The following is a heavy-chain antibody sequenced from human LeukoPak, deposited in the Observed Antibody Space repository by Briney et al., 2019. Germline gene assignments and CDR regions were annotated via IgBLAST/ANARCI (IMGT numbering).Heavy chain of an antibody. Sequence: SQTPSLTCTVSGGSISSGGYYWSWIRQHPGKGLEWIGYIYYSGGTYYNPSLESRVTISVDTSKNQFSLKLSSVTAADTAVYYCARGKTTVTELYWFDPWGQGTLVTVSS. CDR1: GGSISSGGYY. J-gene: IGHJ5*02. CDR2: IYYSGGT. CDR3: ARGKTTVTELYWFDP. D-gene: IGHD4-17*01. V-gene: IGHV4-31*03.